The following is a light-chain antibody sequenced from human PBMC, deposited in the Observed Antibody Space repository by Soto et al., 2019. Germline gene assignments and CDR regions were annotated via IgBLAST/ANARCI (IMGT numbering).Light chain of an antibody. V-gene: IGKV1-27*01. CDR1: QGIAPY. Sequence: DVQMTQSPSSLSASVGDRVTITCRASQGIAPYLAWFQQKPGKVPRLLIYATSTLQSGVPSRFSDSGSGTDFTLTISSLQPEDVATYYCQKYNSAPLTFGGGTKVDIK. CDR3: QKYNSAPLT. J-gene: IGKJ4*01. CDR2: ATS.